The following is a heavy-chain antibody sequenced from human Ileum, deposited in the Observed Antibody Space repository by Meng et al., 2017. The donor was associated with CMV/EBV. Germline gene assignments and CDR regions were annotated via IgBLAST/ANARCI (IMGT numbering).Heavy chain of an antibody. V-gene: IGHV4-4*07. CDR2: IYTSGST. Sequence: QVQLQESGPGLVKPSETLSLTCTVSGGSISSYYWSWIRQPAGKGLEWIGRIYTSGSTNYNPSLKSRVTMSVDTSKNQFSLKLSSVTAADTAVYYCARYCSGGSCYSGRHNWFDPWGQGTLVTPSPQ. CDR1: GGSISSYY. J-gene: IGHJ5*02. D-gene: IGHD2-15*01. CDR3: ARYCSGGSCYSGRHNWFDP.